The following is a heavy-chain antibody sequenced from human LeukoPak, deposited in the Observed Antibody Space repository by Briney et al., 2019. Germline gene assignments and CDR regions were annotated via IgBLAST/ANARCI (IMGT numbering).Heavy chain of an antibody. J-gene: IGHJ4*02. D-gene: IGHD2-15*01. CDR2: VGYNGRID. Sequence: PGGSRRLSCAASGFTFGSFGMHGVGQAPDKGLEWVAVVGYNGRIDYYVDSVKGRFTISRDNSKNTLYLQMNSLRVEDTAVYYCARDIQDCSGGSCRQFPRNYFDYWGQGTLVTVSS. CDR1: GFTFGSFG. V-gene: IGHV3-33*01. CDR3: ARDIQDCSGGSCRQFPRNYFDY.